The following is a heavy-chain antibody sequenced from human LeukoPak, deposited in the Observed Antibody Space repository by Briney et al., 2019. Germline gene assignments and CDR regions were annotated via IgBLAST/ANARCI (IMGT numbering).Heavy chain of an antibody. J-gene: IGHJ6*02. Sequence: SGGSLRLSCEASGFTISNYAMTWVRQAPGKGLEWVSVMSARGDVAIYADSVKGRFTISRDISKNTVYLQMDSLRADDAAVYYCAKSAGRQLLQGYGVDVWGQGTTVTVSS. V-gene: IGHV3-23*01. D-gene: IGHD6-6*01. CDR1: GFTISNYA. CDR2: MSARGDVA. CDR3: AKSAGRQLLQGYGVDV.